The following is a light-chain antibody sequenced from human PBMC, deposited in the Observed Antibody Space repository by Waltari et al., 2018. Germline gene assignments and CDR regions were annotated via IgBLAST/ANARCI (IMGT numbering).Light chain of an antibody. Sequence: QSVLTPPPSASGTPGQRVTISCSGSLSYIGRHAVIWYQQPPGTAPKLLIYSNNQRPSGVPARFSGSKSGTSASLAISGLQSEDEADYYCAARDDSLNGWVFGGGTKLTVL. J-gene: IGLJ3*02. CDR2: SNN. CDR1: LSYIGRHA. CDR3: AARDDSLNGWV. V-gene: IGLV1-44*01.